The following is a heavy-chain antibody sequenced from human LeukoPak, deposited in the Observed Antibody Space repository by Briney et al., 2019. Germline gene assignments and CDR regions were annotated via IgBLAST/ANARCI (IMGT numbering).Heavy chain of an antibody. CDR1: GYSFTNHW. Sequence: GESLKISCKGSGYSFTNHWIGWVRQMPGKGLEWMGIIYPGDSDTRYSPSFQGQVTISADKSISTAYLQWSSLKASDTAMYYCARGKNYDFWSGQTDYWGQGTLVTVSS. J-gene: IGHJ4*02. CDR3: ARGKNYDFWSGQTDY. V-gene: IGHV5-51*01. D-gene: IGHD3-3*01. CDR2: IYPGDSDT.